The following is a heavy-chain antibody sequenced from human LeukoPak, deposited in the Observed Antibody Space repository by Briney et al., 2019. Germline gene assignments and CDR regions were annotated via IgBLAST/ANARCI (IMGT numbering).Heavy chain of an antibody. Sequence: SVKVSCKASGGTFSSYTINWVRQAPGQGLEWMGGIIPIFGTANYAQKFQGRVTITADESTSTAYMELSSLRSEDTAVYYCARPTDIVVVPAAAADLYYYYGMDVWGQGTTVTVSS. CDR3: ARPTDIVVVPAAAADLYYYYGMDV. CDR1: GGTFSSYT. CDR2: IIPIFGTA. D-gene: IGHD2-2*01. J-gene: IGHJ6*02. V-gene: IGHV1-69*13.